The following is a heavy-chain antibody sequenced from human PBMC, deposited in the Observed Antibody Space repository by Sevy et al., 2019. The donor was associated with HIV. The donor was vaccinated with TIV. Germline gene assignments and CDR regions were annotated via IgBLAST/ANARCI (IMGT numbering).Heavy chain of an antibody. Sequence: QLGGSLRLSCAASGFTFSSYSMNWVRQAPGKGLEWVSYISSSSSTIYYADSVKGRFTISRDNAKNSLYLQMNSLRDEDTAVYYCAKVYGDYLRSFLSDYYYYGMDVWGQGTTVTVSS. CDR3: AKVYGDYLRSFLSDYYYYGMDV. CDR2: ISSSSSTI. J-gene: IGHJ6*02. D-gene: IGHD4-17*01. V-gene: IGHV3-48*02. CDR1: GFTFSSYS.